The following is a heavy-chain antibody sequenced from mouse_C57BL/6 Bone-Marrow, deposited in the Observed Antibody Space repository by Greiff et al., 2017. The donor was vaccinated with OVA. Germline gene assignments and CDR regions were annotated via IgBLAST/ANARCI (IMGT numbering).Heavy chain of an antibody. CDR1: GFTFSSYA. Sequence: EVNVVESGGGLVKPGGSLKLSCAASGFTFSSYAMSWVRQTPEKRLEWVATISDGGSYTYYPDNVKGRFTISRDNAKNNLYLQMSHLKSEDTAMYYCAREGGKGYYAMDYWGQGTSVTVSS. V-gene: IGHV5-4*01. J-gene: IGHJ4*01. CDR3: AREGGKGYYAMDY. CDR2: ISDGGSYT.